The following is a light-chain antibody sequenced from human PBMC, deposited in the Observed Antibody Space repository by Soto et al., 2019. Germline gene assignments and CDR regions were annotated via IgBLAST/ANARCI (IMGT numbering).Light chain of an antibody. Sequence: EIVMTQSPVTLSVSPGERVTLSCRASQSVSSNLAWYQQKPGQAPSLLIYGAFTRATGIPARFSGTGSGTEFTLTISSLQSEDFALYYCLQYNDWPLTFGQGTKVDI. V-gene: IGKV3-15*01. J-gene: IGKJ1*01. CDR1: QSVSSN. CDR3: LQYNDWPLT. CDR2: GAF.